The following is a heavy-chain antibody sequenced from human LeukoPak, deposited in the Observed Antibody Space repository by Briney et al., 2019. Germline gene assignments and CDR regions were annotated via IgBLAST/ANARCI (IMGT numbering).Heavy chain of an antibody. J-gene: IGHJ4*02. Sequence: GGSLRLSCAASGFTFSYYNMNWVRQAPGKGLEWVSYISDSSSTIYYADSVKGRFTISRDNAKNSLYLQMNSLRAEDTAVYYCAKDYSGYSYGRRGYFDYWGQGTLVTVSS. CDR1: GFTFSYYN. CDR2: ISDSSSTI. CDR3: AKDYSGYSYGRRGYFDY. D-gene: IGHD5-18*01. V-gene: IGHV3-48*01.